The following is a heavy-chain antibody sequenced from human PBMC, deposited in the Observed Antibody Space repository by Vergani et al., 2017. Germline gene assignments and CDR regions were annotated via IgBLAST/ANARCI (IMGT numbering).Heavy chain of an antibody. J-gene: IGHJ4*02. CDR3: ARDPFRIAARRGGFDY. CDR1: GFTFSSYG. V-gene: IGHV3-33*01. D-gene: IGHD6-6*01. CDR2: IWYDGSNK. Sequence: QVQLVESGGGVVQPGRSLRLSCAASGFTFSSYGMHWVRQAPGKGLEWVAVIWYDGSNKYYADSVKGRFTISRDNSKNTLYLQMNSLRAEDTAVYYCARDPFRIAARRGGFDYWGQGTLVTVS.